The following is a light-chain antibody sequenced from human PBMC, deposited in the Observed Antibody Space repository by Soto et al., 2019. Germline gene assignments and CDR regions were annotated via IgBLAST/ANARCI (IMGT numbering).Light chain of an antibody. CDR3: AAWDDSLSGYV. Sequence: QSVLTQPPSASGTPLQRATISCSGSSSNIGSNYVYWYQQLPGTAPKLRIYSNNQRPSGVPDRFSGSKSGTSASLAMSGLRSEDEGDYYCAAWDDSLSGYVFGTGTRSPS. J-gene: IGLJ1*01. CDR2: SNN. CDR1: SSNIGSNY. V-gene: IGLV1-47*02.